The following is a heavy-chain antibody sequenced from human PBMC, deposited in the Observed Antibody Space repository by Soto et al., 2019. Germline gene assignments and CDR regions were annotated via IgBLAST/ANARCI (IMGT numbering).Heavy chain of an antibody. CDR2: ISAYNGNT. CDR3: AREGVLVLAAMSDYYSGMDV. D-gene: IGHD2-15*01. V-gene: IGHV1-18*01. CDR1: GYTFTSYG. J-gene: IGHJ6*02. Sequence: ASVKVSCKASGYTFTSYGISGVRQAPVQGHEGMGWISAYNGNTNYAQKLQGRGTKTRDTSTSTAYMERRSLRADDTGVEYCAREGVLVLAAMSDYYSGMDVWGQGTTVTVSS.